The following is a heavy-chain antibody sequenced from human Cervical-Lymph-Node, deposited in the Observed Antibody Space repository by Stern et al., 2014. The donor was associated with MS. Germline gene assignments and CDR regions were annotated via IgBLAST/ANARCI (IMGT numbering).Heavy chain of an antibody. Sequence: VQLVESGSELKKPGASVKVSCKASGYSFTYFALNWVRHAPGQGLQWMGWINTNTGNPSYAQAFTGRFVFSLDTSVSTAYLQISSLKAEDTAVYYCARDPHDYGDRFDYWGQGTLVTVSS. CDR3: ARDPHDYGDRFDY. D-gene: IGHD4-17*01. CDR2: INTNTGNP. J-gene: IGHJ4*02. CDR1: GYSFTYFA. V-gene: IGHV7-4-1*02.